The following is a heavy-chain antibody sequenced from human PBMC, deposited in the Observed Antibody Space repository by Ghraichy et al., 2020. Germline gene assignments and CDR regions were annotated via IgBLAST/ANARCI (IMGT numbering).Heavy chain of an antibody. J-gene: IGHJ4*02. V-gene: IGHV1-2*02. CDR3: TTDVNEVGSTRFEY. CDR1: GHTFPGYF. Sequence: ASVKVSCKASGHTFPGYFLHWVRQAPGEGLEWMGWINPHSGDTNYAHRFQGRVTMTRDTSIITAYMALSGLRSDDTAVYYCTTDVNEVGSTRFEYWGQGTLVTVSS. CDR2: INPHSGDT. D-gene: IGHD2-15*01.